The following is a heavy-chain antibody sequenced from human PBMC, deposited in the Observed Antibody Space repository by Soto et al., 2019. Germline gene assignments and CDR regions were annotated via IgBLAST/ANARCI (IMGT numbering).Heavy chain of an antibody. D-gene: IGHD1-1*01. CDR2: INPNGGST. CDR3: ARSARYDY. CDR1: GYTFTNYY. J-gene: IGHJ4*02. V-gene: IGHV1-46*01. Sequence: QVQLMQSGAEVKKPGASVRVSCKASGYTFTNYYVHWVRQAPGQGLEWMGFINPNGGSTTYAQKFQGIFTVTTDTSTRTVYMQLSSLRSEDTAVFYCARSARYDYWGQGTLVTVSS.